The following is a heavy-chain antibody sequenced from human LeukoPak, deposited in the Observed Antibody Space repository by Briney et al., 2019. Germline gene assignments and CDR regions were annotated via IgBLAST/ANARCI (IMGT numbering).Heavy chain of an antibody. Sequence: PGGSLRLSCAASGFTFSSYAMSWVRQAPGKGLEWVSAISGSGGSTYYADSVKGRFTISRDNSKNTLYLQMNRLRAEDTAVYYCAKGREWLVQVFDYWGQGTLVTVSS. V-gene: IGHV3-23*01. CDR1: GFTFSSYA. J-gene: IGHJ4*02. CDR3: AKGREWLVQVFDY. CDR2: ISGSGGST. D-gene: IGHD6-19*01.